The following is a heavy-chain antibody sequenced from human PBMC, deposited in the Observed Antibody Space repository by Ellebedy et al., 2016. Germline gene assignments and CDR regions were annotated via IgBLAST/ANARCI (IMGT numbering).Heavy chain of an antibody. Sequence: GGSLRLXCAASGFTFDDYTMHWVRQVPGKGLEWVSGISWNSYNIGYADSVKGRFTISRDNAKNSLYLEMKSLRVEDTALYYCAKDSPGYSYGFSRDGMDVWGQGTTVTVSS. V-gene: IGHV3-9*01. CDR2: ISWNSYNI. D-gene: IGHD5-18*01. CDR3: AKDSPGYSYGFSRDGMDV. J-gene: IGHJ6*02. CDR1: GFTFDDYT.